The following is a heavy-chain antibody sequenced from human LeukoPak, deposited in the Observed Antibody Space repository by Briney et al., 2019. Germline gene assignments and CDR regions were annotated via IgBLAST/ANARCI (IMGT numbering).Heavy chain of an antibody. J-gene: IGHJ4*02. CDR2: IKGKTDGGTT. CDR1: GFTFSTYA. CDR3: TRQQLVFDN. V-gene: IGHV3-15*01. D-gene: IGHD6-13*01. Sequence: GGSLRLSCAASGFTFSTYAMSWVRQAPGKGLECVGRIKGKTDGGTTDYAAPVKGRFTISRDDSKNMVYLQMNSLKTEDTAVYYCTRQQLVFDNWGQGTLVTVSS.